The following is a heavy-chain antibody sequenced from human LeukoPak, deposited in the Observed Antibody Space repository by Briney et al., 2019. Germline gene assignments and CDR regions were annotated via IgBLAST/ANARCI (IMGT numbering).Heavy chain of an antibody. CDR3: ARAWLGSVSYSAH. J-gene: IGHJ4*02. V-gene: IGHV1-8*01. CDR2: MNPKSGNT. D-gene: IGHD3-10*01. Sequence: ASVKVSCKASGYTFTTYDIHWVRQATGQGPEWMGWMNPKSGNTGYAQKFQGRVTMTRNASITTAYMELSSLRSEDTAVYYCARAWLGSVSYSAHWGQGTLVIVSS. CDR1: GYTFTTYD.